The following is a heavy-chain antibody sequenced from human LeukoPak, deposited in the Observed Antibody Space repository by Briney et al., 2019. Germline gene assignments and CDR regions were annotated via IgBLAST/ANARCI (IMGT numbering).Heavy chain of an antibody. V-gene: IGHV1-2*02. D-gene: IGHD3-16*01. CDR3: ARPVLRLSGAFEF. J-gene: IGHJ4*02. Sequence: ASVKVSCKASGHTFTDYNIHWVRQAPGQGLEWMGWISPNTGGTKYAQEFQGRVTVTRDTSISTAYMELSRLRSDDTAMYYCARPVLRLSGAFEFWGQGTPVIVSS. CDR1: GHTFTDYN. CDR2: ISPNTGGT.